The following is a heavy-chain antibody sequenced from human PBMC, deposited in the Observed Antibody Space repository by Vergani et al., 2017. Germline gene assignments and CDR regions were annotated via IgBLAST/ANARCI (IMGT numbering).Heavy chain of an antibody. J-gene: IGHJ3*02. V-gene: IGHV3-21*01. CDR2: ISSSSSYI. D-gene: IGHD3-10*01. Sequence: VQLVESGGGVVQPGRSLRLSCAASGFTFSSYGMHWCRQAPGKGLEWVSSISSSSSYIYYADSVKGRFTISRDNAKNSLYLQMNSLRGEDTAVYYCARLMVRGVIISRDAFDIWGQGTMVTVSS. CDR1: GFTFSSYG. CDR3: ARLMVRGVIISRDAFDI.